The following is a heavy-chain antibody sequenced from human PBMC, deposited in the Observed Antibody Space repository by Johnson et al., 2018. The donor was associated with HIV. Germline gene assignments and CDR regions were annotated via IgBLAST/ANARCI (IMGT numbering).Heavy chain of an antibody. D-gene: IGHD3-16*01. CDR3: AKRPIMIAFGEINGFDI. V-gene: IGHV3-11*01. Sequence: VQLVESGGGLVQPGGSLRLSCAASGFSFSDYYMTWIRQAPGKGLEWVSYISSSGGTKYYADSLKGRFTISRDNANNSLYLQMNSLRAEDTAIYYCAKRPIMIAFGEINGFDIWGQGTTVTVSS. J-gene: IGHJ3*02. CDR2: ISSSGGTK. CDR1: GFSFSDYY.